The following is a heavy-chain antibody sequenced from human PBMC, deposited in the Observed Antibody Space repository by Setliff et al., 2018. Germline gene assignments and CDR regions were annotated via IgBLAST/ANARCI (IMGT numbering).Heavy chain of an antibody. V-gene: IGHV4-38-2*02. J-gene: IGHJ4*02. CDR3: ARDLGHGGDSDY. CDR2: IGHTGSI. D-gene: IGHD2-21*02. CDR1: GYSISSGYI. Sequence: SETLSLTCTVSGYSISSGYIWGWIPQPPGKGLEWVGNIGHTGSINYNPSLKSRLTISRDTSKNQVSLKLNSVTATDTAVYYCARDLGHGGDSDYWGQGILVTVSS.